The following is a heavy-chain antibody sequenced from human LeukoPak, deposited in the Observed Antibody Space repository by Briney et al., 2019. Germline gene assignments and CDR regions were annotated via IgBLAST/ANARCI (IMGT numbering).Heavy chain of an antibody. CDR2: IYTSGST. Sequence: SETLSLTCTVSGGSISSGSYYWSWIRQPAGKGLEWIGRIYTSGSTNYNPSLKSRVTISVDTSKNQFSLKLSSVTAADTAVYYCASRTVTTYYYFDYWGQGTLVTVSS. CDR3: ASRTVTTYYYFDY. V-gene: IGHV4-61*02. J-gene: IGHJ4*02. D-gene: IGHD4-17*01. CDR1: GGSISSGSYY.